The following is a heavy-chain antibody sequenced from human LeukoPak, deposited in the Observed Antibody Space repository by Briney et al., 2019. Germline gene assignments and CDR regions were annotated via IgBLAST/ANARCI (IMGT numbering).Heavy chain of an antibody. J-gene: IGHJ5*02. CDR2: ISGSGTI. CDR3: ARGPNYDILTGYWKRGWFDP. D-gene: IGHD3-9*01. V-gene: IGHV4-4*07. Sequence: PSETLSLTCTVSGGSINSYWSWIRQPAGKGLEWIGRISGSGTITYNPALQSRLSISIDTSKNQFSLKLMSVTAADTAVYYCARGPNYDILTGYWKRGWFDPWGQGTLVTVSS. CDR1: GGSINSY.